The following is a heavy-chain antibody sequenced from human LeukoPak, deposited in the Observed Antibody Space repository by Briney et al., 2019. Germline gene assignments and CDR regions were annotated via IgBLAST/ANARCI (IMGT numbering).Heavy chain of an antibody. CDR1: GDSVSSNSAA. CDR3: ARAYCSGGSCQFDY. V-gene: IGHV6-1*01. CDR2: TYYRSKWYN. D-gene: IGHD2-15*01. Sequence: TSQTLSLTCAISGDSVSSNSAAWNWIRQSPSRGLEWLGRTYYRSKWYNDYAVSVKSRITINPDTSKNQFSLQLTSVTPEDTAVYYCARAYCSGGSCQFDYLGQGTLVTVSS. J-gene: IGHJ4*02.